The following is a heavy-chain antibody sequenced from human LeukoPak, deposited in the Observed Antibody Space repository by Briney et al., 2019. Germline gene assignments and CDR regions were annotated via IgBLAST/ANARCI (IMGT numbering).Heavy chain of an antibody. CDR1: GFTFSDYY. CDR3: ARDLLYFDSSGPGYFDL. CDR2: ISSTSTYT. V-gene: IGHV3-11*06. J-gene: IGHJ2*01. Sequence: GGSLRLSCAVSGFTFSDYYMSWVRQAPGKGLEWVSYISSTSTYTNYADSVKGRFTISRDNAKNSLYLQMNSLRAEDTAVYYCARDLLYFDSSGPGYFDLWGRGTLVTVSS. D-gene: IGHD3-22*01.